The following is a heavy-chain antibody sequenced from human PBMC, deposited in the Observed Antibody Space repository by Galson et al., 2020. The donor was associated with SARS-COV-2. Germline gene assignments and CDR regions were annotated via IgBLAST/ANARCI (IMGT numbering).Heavy chain of an antibody. Sequence: GGSLRLSCAASGFTFSSYGMHWVRQAPGKGLEWVAVIWYDGSNKYYADSVKGRFTISRDNSKNTLYLQMNSLRAEDTAVYYCARGGLEYYDFWSGYLGPNQTYYYYYGMDVWGQGTTVTVSS. V-gene: IGHV3-33*01. CDR2: IWYDGSNK. D-gene: IGHD3-3*01. CDR3: ARGGLEYYDFWSGYLGPNQTYYYYYGMDV. CDR1: GFTFSSYG. J-gene: IGHJ6*02.